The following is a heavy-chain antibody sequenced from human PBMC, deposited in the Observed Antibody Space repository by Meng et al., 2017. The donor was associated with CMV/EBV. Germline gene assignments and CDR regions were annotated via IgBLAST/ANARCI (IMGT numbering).Heavy chain of an antibody. CDR1: GFTFSSYS. Sequence: GESLKISCAASGFTFSSYSMNWVRQAPGKGLEWVSSISSSSSYIYYADSVKGRFTISRDNAKNSLYLQMNSPRAEDTAVYYCARDLGYDFWSGYYIPKVPHPFDYWGQGTLVTVSS. J-gene: IGHJ4*02. CDR2: ISSSSSYI. V-gene: IGHV3-21*01. D-gene: IGHD3-3*01. CDR3: ARDLGYDFWSGYYIPKVPHPFDY.